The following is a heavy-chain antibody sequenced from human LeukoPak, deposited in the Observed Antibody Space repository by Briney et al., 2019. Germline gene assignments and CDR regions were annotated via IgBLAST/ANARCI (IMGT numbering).Heavy chain of an antibody. Sequence: ASVKVSCKASGYTFTNYAMNWVRQAPGQRLEWMGWINAGNGNTKYSQKFQGRVTITRDTSASTAYMELSSLRSEDTAVYYCARDGPGFLYYFDYWGQGTLVTVSS. CDR1: GYTFTNYA. CDR3: ARDGPGFLYYFDY. V-gene: IGHV1-3*01. CDR2: INAGNGNT. J-gene: IGHJ4*02. D-gene: IGHD2-21*01.